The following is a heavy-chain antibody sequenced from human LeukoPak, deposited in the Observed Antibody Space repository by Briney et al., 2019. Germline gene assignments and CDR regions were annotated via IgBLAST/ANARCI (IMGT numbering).Heavy chain of an antibody. CDR1: GFNFSNYE. J-gene: IGHJ4*02. V-gene: IGHV3-48*03. CDR3: ASTMRLDY. D-gene: IGHD3-22*01. CDR2: ISSSGGSI. Sequence: GGSLRLSCAASGFNFSNYEINWVRQAPGKGLEWVSYISSSGGSIFYADSVKGRFTISRDNAKNSLFLQMNSLRAEDTAVYYCASTMRLDYWGQGTLVTVSS.